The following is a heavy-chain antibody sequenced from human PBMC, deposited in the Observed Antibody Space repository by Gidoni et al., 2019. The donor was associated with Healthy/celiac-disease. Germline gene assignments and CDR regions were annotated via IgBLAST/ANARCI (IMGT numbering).Heavy chain of an antibody. CDR1: GGSISSSSYY. V-gene: IGHV4-39*01. D-gene: IGHD2-15*01. J-gene: IGHJ4*02. Sequence: QLQLQESGPGLVKPSETLSLTCTVSGGSISSSSYYWGWIRQPPGKGLEWIGSIYYSGSTYYNPSLKSRVTISVDTSKNQFSLKLSSVTAADTAVYYCARQKVVVVAATRLTDYWGQGTLVTVSS. CDR3: ARQKVVVVAATRLTDY. CDR2: IYYSGST.